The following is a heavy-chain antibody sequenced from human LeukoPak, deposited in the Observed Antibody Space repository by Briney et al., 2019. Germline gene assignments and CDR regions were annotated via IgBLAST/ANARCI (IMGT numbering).Heavy chain of an antibody. CDR1: GFTFSSYS. Sequence: GGSLRLSCAASGFTFSSYSMNWVRQAPGKGLEWVSYISSSSTIYYADSVKGRFTISRDNAKSSLYLQMNSLRAEDTAVYYCARGGWGGYFDYWGQGTLVTVSS. CDR3: ARGGWGGYFDY. CDR2: ISSSSTI. V-gene: IGHV3-48*01. D-gene: IGHD3-16*01. J-gene: IGHJ4*02.